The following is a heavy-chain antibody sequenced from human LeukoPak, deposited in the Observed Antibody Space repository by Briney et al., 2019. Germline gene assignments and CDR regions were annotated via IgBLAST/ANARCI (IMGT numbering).Heavy chain of an antibody. Sequence: ASVKVSCMASGYTFTGYYLHWVRQAPGQGLEWMGRINPSSGDTNYAQKSQGRVTMTRDTSISTAYLELSALTSDDTAVYFCARVSVAGTPDRDYFDYWGQGTLVTVSS. D-gene: IGHD6-19*01. CDR1: GYTFTGYY. V-gene: IGHV1-2*02. CDR2: INPSSGDT. CDR3: ARVSVAGTPDRDYFDY. J-gene: IGHJ4*02.